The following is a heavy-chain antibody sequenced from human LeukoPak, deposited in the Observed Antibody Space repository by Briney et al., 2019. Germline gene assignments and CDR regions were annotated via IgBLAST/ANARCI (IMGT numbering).Heavy chain of an antibody. Sequence: GGSLRLSCAASGFTFSDYYMSWIRQAPGKGLEWVSYISSSGSTIYYADSVKGRFTISRDNAKNSLYLQMNSLRAEDTAVYYCARDQPSRSSSWSNYYYYYMDVWGKGTTVTVSS. CDR3: ARDQPSRSSSWSNYYYYYMDV. CDR2: ISSSGSTI. D-gene: IGHD6-13*01. V-gene: IGHV3-11*04. J-gene: IGHJ6*03. CDR1: GFTFSDYY.